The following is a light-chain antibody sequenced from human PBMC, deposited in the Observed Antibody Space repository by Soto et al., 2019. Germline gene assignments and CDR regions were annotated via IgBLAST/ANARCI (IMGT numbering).Light chain of an antibody. CDR2: AAS. CDR1: QGISSY. CDR3: QQHYSYPRT. J-gene: IGKJ1*01. Sequence: AIRMTQSPSSFSASTGDRVTITCRARQGISSYLAWYQQKPGKAPKLLIYAASTLQSGVPSRFSGSGSGTDFTLTISCLQSEDFATYYCQQHYSYPRTFGQGTKVEIK. V-gene: IGKV1-8*01.